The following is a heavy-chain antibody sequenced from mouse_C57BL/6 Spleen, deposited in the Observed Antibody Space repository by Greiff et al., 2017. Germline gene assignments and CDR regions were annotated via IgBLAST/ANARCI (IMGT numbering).Heavy chain of an antibody. V-gene: IGHV1-7*01. CDR1: GYTFTSYW. D-gene: IGHD1-1*01. CDR2: INPSSGYT. J-gene: IGHJ2*01. CDR3: ARPTTVVATGFDY. Sequence: QAQLQQSGAELAKPGASVKLSCKASGYTFTSYWMHWVKQRPGQGLEWIGYINPSSGYTKYNQKFKDKATLTADKSSSTAYMQLSSLTYEDSAVYYCARPTTVVATGFDYWGQGTTLTVSS.